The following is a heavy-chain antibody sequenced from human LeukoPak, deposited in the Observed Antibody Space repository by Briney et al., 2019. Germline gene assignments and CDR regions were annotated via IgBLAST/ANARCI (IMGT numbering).Heavy chain of an antibody. D-gene: IGHD2-2*01. V-gene: IGHV3-30*02. CDR1: GFTFSSYG. CDR2: IWYDGSNK. CDR3: AKGYCSSTSCYPRFDP. J-gene: IGHJ5*02. Sequence: GGSLRLSCAASGFTFSSYGMHWVRQAPGKGLEWVAVIWYDGSNKYYADSVKGRFTISRDNSKNTLYLQMNSLRAEDTAVYYCAKGYCSSTSCYPRFDPWGQGTLVTVSS.